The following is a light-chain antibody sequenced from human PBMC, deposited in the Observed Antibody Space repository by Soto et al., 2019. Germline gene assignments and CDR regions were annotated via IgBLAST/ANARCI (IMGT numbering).Light chain of an antibody. CDR3: CSYAGSSTVV. V-gene: IGLV2-23*01. Sequence: QSALTQPASVSGSPGQSITISCTGSSSDVGSYNFVSWHQQHPGKAPKLMIYEGSKRTSGVSNRFSGSKSGNTASLTISGLQAEDEADYYCCSYAGSSTVVFGGGTKLTVL. CDR1: SSDVGSYNF. CDR2: EGS. J-gene: IGLJ3*02.